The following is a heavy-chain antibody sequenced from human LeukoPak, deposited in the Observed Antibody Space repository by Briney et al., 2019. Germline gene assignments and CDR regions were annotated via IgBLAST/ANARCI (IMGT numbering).Heavy chain of an antibody. V-gene: IGHV4-59*01. Sequence: SETLSLTCTVSGGSIINYYWRWIRQPPGKGLEWIGHIFYSGSTNYNPSLKSRVTMSVDTSKNQFSLKLSSVTAADTAVYYCARTGDGYNYYNYYYMDVWGKGTTVTVTS. D-gene: IGHD5-24*01. J-gene: IGHJ6*03. CDR1: GGSIINYY. CDR2: IFYSGST. CDR3: ARTGDGYNYYNYYYMDV.